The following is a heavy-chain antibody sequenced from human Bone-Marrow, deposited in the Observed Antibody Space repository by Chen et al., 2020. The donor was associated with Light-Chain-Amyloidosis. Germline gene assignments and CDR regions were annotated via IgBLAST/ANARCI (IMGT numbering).Heavy chain of an antibody. CDR2: IRPKAYGGTT. CDR1: GFTFGDYA. D-gene: IGHD5-12*01. Sequence: VESWGGLVQPGRSLRLSCIGSGFTFGDYAMSWVRQAPGKGLEWVGFIRPKAYGGTTDYAASVKGRFTISRDDYKSIAYLQMNSLKTEDTALYYCTRDSLVASVRGMDVWGQGTTVIVSS. J-gene: IGHJ6*02. V-gene: IGHV3-49*04. CDR3: TRDSLVASVRGMDV.